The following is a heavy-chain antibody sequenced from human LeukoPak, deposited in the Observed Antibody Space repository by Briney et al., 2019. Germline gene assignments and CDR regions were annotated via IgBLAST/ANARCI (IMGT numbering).Heavy chain of an antibody. Sequence: GESLKISCKGSGYSFTSYWIGWVRQMPGKGLEWMGIIYPGGSDTRYSPSFQGQVTISADKSISTAYLQWSSLKASDTAMYYCARRPIAATRSDAFDIWGQGTMVTVSS. D-gene: IGHD6-6*01. CDR2: IYPGGSDT. V-gene: IGHV5-51*01. CDR1: GYSFTSYW. CDR3: ARRPIAATRSDAFDI. J-gene: IGHJ3*02.